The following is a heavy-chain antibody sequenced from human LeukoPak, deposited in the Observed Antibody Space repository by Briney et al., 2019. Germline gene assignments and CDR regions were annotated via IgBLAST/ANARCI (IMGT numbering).Heavy chain of an antibody. V-gene: IGHV4-34*01. CDR1: GGSFSGYY. Sequence: PSETLSLTCAVYGGSFSGYYWRWIRQPPGKGLEWVGEINHSGSTNYNPSLKSGVTISVDTSKNQFSMKLSSVTAADTAVYYCARGMCSGPGMDVWGKGTTVTVSS. CDR3: ARGMCSGPGMDV. CDR2: INHSGST. J-gene: IGHJ6*04. D-gene: IGHD6-19*01.